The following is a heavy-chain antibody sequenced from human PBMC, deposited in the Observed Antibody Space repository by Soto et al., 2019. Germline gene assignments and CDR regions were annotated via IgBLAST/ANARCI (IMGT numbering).Heavy chain of an antibody. J-gene: IGHJ6*02. V-gene: IGHV1-2*04. CDR3: ARESENSSGWYYYYGMDV. CDR1: GYTFTGYY. Sequence: ASVKVSCKASGYTFTGYYMHWVRQAPGQGLEWMGWISPNSGGTNYAQKFQGWATMTRDTSISTAYMELSRLRSDDTAVYYCARESENSSGWYYYYGMDVWGQGTTVTVSS. CDR2: ISPNSGGT. D-gene: IGHD6-19*01.